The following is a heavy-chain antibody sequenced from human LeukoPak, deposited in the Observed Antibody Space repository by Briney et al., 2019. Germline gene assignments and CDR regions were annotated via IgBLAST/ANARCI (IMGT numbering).Heavy chain of an antibody. CDR1: GYTFTSYD. Sequence: ASVKVSRKASGYTFTSYDINWVRQATGQGLEWMGGIIPISDSAHCAKRFQGRVTITAEESTSTVYMELSFLTSDDTAVYYCARPMTDYCDRGGYCGLYGLWGQGTQVIVSS. J-gene: IGHJ4*02. CDR3: ARPMTDYCDRGGYCGLYGL. V-gene: IGHV1-69*13. D-gene: IGHD3-22*01. CDR2: IIPISDSA.